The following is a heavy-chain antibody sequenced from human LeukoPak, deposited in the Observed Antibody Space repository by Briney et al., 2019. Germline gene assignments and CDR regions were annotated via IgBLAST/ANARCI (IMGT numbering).Heavy chain of an antibody. Sequence: SVKVSCKASGGTFSSYAISWVRQAPGQGLEWMGGIIPIFGTANYAQKFQGRVTITADESTSTAYMELSSLRSEDTAVYYCARAQKSGYYGYYGMDVWGQGTTVTVSS. V-gene: IGHV1-69*13. CDR1: GGTFSSYA. D-gene: IGHD3-3*01. J-gene: IGHJ6*02. CDR2: IIPIFGTA. CDR3: ARAQKSGYYGYYGMDV.